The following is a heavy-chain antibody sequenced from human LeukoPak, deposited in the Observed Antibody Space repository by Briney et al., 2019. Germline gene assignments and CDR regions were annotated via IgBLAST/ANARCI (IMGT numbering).Heavy chain of an antibody. D-gene: IGHD3-16*01. CDR3: ASELRTPYSYPEPNWFDP. CDR1: GGSITSSSHY. V-gene: IGHV4-39*01. Sequence: PSETLSLTCSVSGGSITSSSHYWAWIRQSPGKGLEGIVSVFYSGIAYYNPALKSRLTISVDTSNNQFSLKLSSVTAADTAVYYCASELRTPYSYPEPNWFDPWGQGTLVTVFS. J-gene: IGHJ5*02. CDR2: VFYSGIA.